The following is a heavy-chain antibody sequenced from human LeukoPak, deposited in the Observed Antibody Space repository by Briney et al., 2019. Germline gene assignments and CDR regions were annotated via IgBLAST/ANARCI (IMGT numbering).Heavy chain of an antibody. CDR1: GFTFSSYS. V-gene: IGHV3-21*01. CDR2: VSSSSYI. Sequence: GGSLRLSCAASGFTFSSYSMNWVRQAPGKGLEWVSFVSSSSYIYYADSVRGRFTISRDNAKNSVYLQMNSLRAEDTAVYYCARGIMTPYYMDVWGKGTTVSVSS. D-gene: IGHD3-16*01. CDR3: ARGIMTPYYMDV. J-gene: IGHJ6*03.